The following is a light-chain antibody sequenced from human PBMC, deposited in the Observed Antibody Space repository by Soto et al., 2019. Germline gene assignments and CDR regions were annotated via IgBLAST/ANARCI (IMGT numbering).Light chain of an antibody. J-gene: IGKJ5*01. CDR2: GAS. V-gene: IGKV3-20*01. Sequence: EIVLTQSPGTLSLSPGERAPLSSRASQSVRSSSLAWYQQKPGQAPRLLIYGASGRATGIPDRFSGSGSGTDFTLTINRLEPEDFAVYYCQQYGSSPPVTFGQGTRLEIK. CDR3: QQYGSSPPVT. CDR1: QSVRSSS.